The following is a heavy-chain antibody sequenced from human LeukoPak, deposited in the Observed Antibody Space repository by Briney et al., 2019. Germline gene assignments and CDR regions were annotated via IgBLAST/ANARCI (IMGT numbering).Heavy chain of an antibody. D-gene: IGHD3-16*02. J-gene: IGHJ4*02. CDR2: IIPIFGTA. V-gene: IGHV1-69*13. Sequence: AASVKVSCKASGGTFSSYAISWVRQAPGQGLEWMGGIIPIFGTANYAQKFQGRVTITADESTSTAYMELSSLRSEDTAVYYCARVSLWDYVWGSYRAFDYWGQGTLVTVSS. CDR3: ARVSLWDYVWGSYRAFDY. CDR1: GGTFSSYA.